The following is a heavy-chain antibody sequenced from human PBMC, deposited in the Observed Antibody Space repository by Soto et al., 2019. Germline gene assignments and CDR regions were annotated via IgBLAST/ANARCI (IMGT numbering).Heavy chain of an antibody. Sequence: QVQLQESGPGLLKPSETLSLTCSVSGGSVNNRTYYWSWIRQPPGKRLEWIGHFNSSGTTNYNPSLKTRVSMSVDTSKNQFPLSLSSVTAADTALYYCARTTAVPNTLRSRYYLDYWGQGTLVTVSS. V-gene: IGHV4-61*01. CDR2: FNSSGTT. J-gene: IGHJ4*02. D-gene: IGHD4-17*01. CDR1: GGSVNNRTYY. CDR3: ARTTAVPNTLRSRYYLDY.